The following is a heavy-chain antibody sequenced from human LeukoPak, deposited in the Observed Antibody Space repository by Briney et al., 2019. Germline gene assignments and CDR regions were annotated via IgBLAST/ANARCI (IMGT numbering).Heavy chain of an antibody. CDR2: ISSSSSYI. Sequence: GGSLRLSCAASGFTFSSYSMNWVRQAPGQGLEWVSFISSSSSYIYYADSVKGRFTISRDNAKNSLYLQMNSLRAEDTAVYYCARELVVPAAIRNGELDYWGQGTLVTVSS. D-gene: IGHD2-2*02. J-gene: IGHJ4*02. CDR1: GFTFSSYS. V-gene: IGHV3-21*01. CDR3: ARELVVPAAIRNGELDY.